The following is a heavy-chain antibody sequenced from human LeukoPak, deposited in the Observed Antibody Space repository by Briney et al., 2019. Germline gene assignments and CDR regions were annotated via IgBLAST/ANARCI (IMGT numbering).Heavy chain of an antibody. CDR3: ARSKGVRQLVL. D-gene: IGHD6-13*01. Sequence: SETLSLTCTVSGYSISSGYYWGWIRQPPGKGLEWIGSIYHSGSTYYNPSLKSRVTISVDTSKNQFSLKLSSVTAADTAVYYCARSKGVRQLVLWGQGTLVTVSS. V-gene: IGHV4-38-2*02. CDR1: GYSISSGYY. CDR2: IYHSGST. J-gene: IGHJ4*02.